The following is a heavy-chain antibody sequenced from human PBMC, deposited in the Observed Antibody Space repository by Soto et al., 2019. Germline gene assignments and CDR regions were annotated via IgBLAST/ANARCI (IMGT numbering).Heavy chain of an antibody. Sequence: GGSLRLSCASSGFTFRSFTMNWVRQAPGQGLEWVSTISSNSAYIYYTDALRGRFTISRDNAKNSLHLQMNSLRAEDTAVYYCTRDASRDSSARGWFDPWGPGTLVTVSS. CDR2: ISSNSAYI. J-gene: IGHJ5*02. D-gene: IGHD6-13*01. V-gene: IGHV3-21*01. CDR1: GFTFRSFT. CDR3: TRDASRDSSARGWFDP.